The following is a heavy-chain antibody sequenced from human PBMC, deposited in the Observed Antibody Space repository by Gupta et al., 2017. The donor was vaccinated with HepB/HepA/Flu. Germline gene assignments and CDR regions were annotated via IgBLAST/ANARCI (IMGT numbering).Heavy chain of an antibody. J-gene: IGHJ3*01. V-gene: IGHV3-7*01. CDR3: AREGRLLGAFDV. Sequence: EAQLVESGGVLVQPRGSRTLDCSTLGFALATSWLKWVRQTPGKGLEWVADIRPDGGEKSYVDSVKGRFTISRDNGKNSLYLQMNSLRAEDTAVYFCAREGRLLGAFDVWGHGTMVSVSS. D-gene: IGHD3-16*01. CDR2: IRPDGGEK. CDR1: GFALATSW.